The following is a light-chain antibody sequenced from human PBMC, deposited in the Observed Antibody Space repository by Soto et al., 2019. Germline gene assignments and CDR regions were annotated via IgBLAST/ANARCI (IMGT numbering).Light chain of an antibody. CDR2: GAS. Sequence: EIVLTQSPGTLSLSPGERATLSCRASQSVSSSYLAWYQHKPGQAPRLLIYGASSRATGIPDRFSGSGSGTDFTLTISRLEPEDFAVYYCQQYVRTPYTFGQGTKLEIK. J-gene: IGKJ2*01. V-gene: IGKV3-20*01. CDR1: QSVSSSY. CDR3: QQYVRTPYT.